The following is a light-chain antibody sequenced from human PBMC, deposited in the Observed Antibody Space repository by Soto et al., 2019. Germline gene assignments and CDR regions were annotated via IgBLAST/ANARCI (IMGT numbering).Light chain of an antibody. CDR3: QQYKSSST. Sequence: EIVLTQSPATLSLSPGERATLSCRASQNVANYLDWYQQKPGQAPRLLIYESSNRATGIAARFSGSGSGTDFTLTITSLQPDDFGVYYCQQYKSSSTFGQGTKVDIK. J-gene: IGKJ1*01. V-gene: IGKV3-11*01. CDR2: ESS. CDR1: QNVANY.